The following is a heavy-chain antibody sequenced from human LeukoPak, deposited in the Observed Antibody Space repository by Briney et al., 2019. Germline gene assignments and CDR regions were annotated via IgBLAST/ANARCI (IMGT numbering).Heavy chain of an antibody. J-gene: IGHJ3*02. D-gene: IGHD3-22*01. Sequence: ASVKASCKASGYTFTGYYMHWVRQAPGQGLEWMGWINPNSGGTNYAQKFQGRVTMTRDTSISTAYMELSRLRSDDTAVYYCARESMRITMIVEAFDIWGQGTMVTVSS. CDR1: GYTFTGYY. CDR2: INPNSGGT. V-gene: IGHV1-2*02. CDR3: ARESMRITMIVEAFDI.